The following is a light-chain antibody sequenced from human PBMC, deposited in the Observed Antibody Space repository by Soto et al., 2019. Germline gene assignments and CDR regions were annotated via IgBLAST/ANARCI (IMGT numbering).Light chain of an antibody. Sequence: EIVLTQSPGTLSLSPGERATLSCRASQSVSSSYLAWYQQKPGQAPRLLIYGASSRATGIPDRFSGSGSGTDFTLTIHRLETEDFAVYYCHQYGSSPPNTFGQGTKLEIK. V-gene: IGKV3-20*01. CDR3: HQYGSSPPNT. CDR2: GAS. J-gene: IGKJ2*01. CDR1: QSVSSSY.